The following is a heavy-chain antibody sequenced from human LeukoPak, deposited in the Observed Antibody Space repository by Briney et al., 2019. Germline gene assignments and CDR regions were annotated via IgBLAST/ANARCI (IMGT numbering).Heavy chain of an antibody. Sequence: ASVKVSCKASGYTFTGYYMHWVRQAPGQGLEWMGIINPSGGSTSYAQKFQGRVTMTRDTSTSTVYMELSSLRSEDTAVYYCARDGRTTAVGATTFDYWGQGTLVTVSS. CDR1: GYTFTGYY. V-gene: IGHV1-46*01. D-gene: IGHD1-26*01. CDR3: ARDGRTTAVGATTFDY. CDR2: INPSGGST. J-gene: IGHJ4*02.